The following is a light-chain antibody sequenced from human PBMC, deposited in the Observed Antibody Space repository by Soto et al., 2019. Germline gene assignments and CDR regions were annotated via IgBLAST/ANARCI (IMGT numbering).Light chain of an antibody. Sequence: DIHMTRSPSSLSASVLDIVTITCRASQSISGWLAWYQQKPGKAPKLLIFDVSTLESGVPSRFSGSGSGTEFTLTISSLQPDDFATYYCQHYNTYSTFTFGPGTKVDIK. J-gene: IGKJ3*01. CDR1: QSISGW. CDR2: DVS. CDR3: QHYNTYSTFT. V-gene: IGKV1-5*01.